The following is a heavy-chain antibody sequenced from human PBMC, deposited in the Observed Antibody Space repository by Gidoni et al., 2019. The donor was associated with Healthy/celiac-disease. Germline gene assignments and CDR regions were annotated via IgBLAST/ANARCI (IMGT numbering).Heavy chain of an antibody. CDR3: AMYYDYVWGSYRFPFDY. CDR1: GSTFSSYA. J-gene: IGHJ4*02. D-gene: IGHD3-16*02. Sequence: EVQLLESGGGLVQPGGHLRLSCAAAGSTFSSYAMSWVRPAPGKRLEWGSAISGSGGSTYDADSVKGRFTISRDNSKNTLYLQMNSLRAEDTAVYYCAMYYDYVWGSYRFPFDYWGQGTLVTVSS. CDR2: ISGSGGST. V-gene: IGHV3-23*01.